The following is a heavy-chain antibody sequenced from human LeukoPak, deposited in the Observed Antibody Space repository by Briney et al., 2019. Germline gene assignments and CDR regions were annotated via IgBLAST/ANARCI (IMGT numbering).Heavy chain of an antibody. D-gene: IGHD3-9*01. CDR1: GYTFTSFG. CDR3: ARDSGYDILTGYYDLDY. Sequence: GSVKVSCKASGYTFTSFGISWGRQAPGQGREWMGWISAYNDNTNYAQKLQGRVTMTTDTSTSTAYMEPRSLRSDDTAVYYCARDSGYDILTGYYDLDYWGQGTLVTVSS. CDR2: ISAYNDNT. J-gene: IGHJ4*02. V-gene: IGHV1-18*01.